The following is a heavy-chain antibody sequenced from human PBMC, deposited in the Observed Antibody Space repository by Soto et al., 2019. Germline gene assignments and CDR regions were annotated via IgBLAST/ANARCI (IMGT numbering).Heavy chain of an antibody. CDR3: ARGLYPTTFDY. Sequence: PGGSLRLSCAASGFTFSSYSMDWVRQSPGKGLEWVPSISSSSSYIYYADSVKGRFTIARDNAQNSLYLQMNSLRAEDTAVYYCARGLYPTTFDYWGQGTLVTVSS. CDR2: ISSSSSYI. D-gene: IGHD1-26*01. CDR1: GFTFSSYS. J-gene: IGHJ4*02. V-gene: IGHV3-21*01.